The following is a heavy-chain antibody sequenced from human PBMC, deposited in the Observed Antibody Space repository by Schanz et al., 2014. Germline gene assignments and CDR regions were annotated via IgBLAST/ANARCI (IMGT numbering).Heavy chain of an antibody. V-gene: IGHV1-18*01. CDR3: ARSAGRDFWSGYYTRFDY. D-gene: IGHD3-3*01. CDR1: GYIFTTYA. CDR2: ISVYTGNT. J-gene: IGHJ4*02. Sequence: QIQLVQSGPEVKKPGATVKVSCKASGYIFTTYAMSWVRQAPGQGLEWVGWISVYTGNTKYGQKVQGRVTMTTDTSTSTVYMELRSLRSDDTAVYYCARSAGRDFWSGYYTRFDYWGQGTLVTVSS.